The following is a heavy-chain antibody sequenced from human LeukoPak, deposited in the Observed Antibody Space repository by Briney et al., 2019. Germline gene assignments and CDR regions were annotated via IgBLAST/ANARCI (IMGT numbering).Heavy chain of an antibody. CDR3: ARDRGIQLWEAFDI. J-gene: IGHJ3*02. V-gene: IGHV3-74*01. CDR2: IDTDGSIT. CDR1: GFTFSIYW. Sequence: GGSLRLSCAASGFTFSIYWMHWVRQDPGKGLVWVSHIDTDGSITSYADSVKGRFTISRDNAKNRLYLEMNSLRVEDTALYYCARDRGIQLWEAFDIWGQGTMVTVSS. D-gene: IGHD5-18*01.